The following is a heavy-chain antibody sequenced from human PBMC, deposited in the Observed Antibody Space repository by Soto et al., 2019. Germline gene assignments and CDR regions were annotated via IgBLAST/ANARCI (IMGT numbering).Heavy chain of an antibody. CDR1: GGSVSSGSYY. J-gene: IGHJ4*02. CDR3: ARADRESTTGSASGDY. Sequence: PSETLSLTCTVSGGSVSSGSYYWSWIRQPPGKGLEWIGYIYYSGSTNYNPSLKSRVTISVDTSKNQFSLKLSSVTAADTAVYYCARADRESTTGSASGDYWGQGTLVT. CDR2: IYYSGST. V-gene: IGHV4-61*01. D-gene: IGHD2-15*01.